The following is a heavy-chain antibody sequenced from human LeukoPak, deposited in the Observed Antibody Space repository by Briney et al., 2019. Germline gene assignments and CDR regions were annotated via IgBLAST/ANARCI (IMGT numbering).Heavy chain of an antibody. J-gene: IGHJ6*02. V-gene: IGHV3-23*01. CDR3: AKVPYSDYGSGRPPFMDV. CDR2: ISDSGGST. D-gene: IGHD3-10*01. CDR1: GFTSSNYA. Sequence: RGSLRLSCAASGFTSSNYAMSWVRQAPGKGLEWVSTISDSGGSTYYADSVKGRFTISRDNSKNTLYLQMNSLRAEDTAIHYCAKVPYSDYGSGRPPFMDVWGQGTTVAVSS.